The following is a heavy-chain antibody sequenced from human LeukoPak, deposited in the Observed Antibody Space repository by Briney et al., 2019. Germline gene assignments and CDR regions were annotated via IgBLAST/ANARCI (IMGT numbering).Heavy chain of an antibody. J-gene: IGHJ3*02. Sequence: GGSLRLSCAASGFTFSSYSMNWVRQAPGKGLEWVSSISSSSSYIYYADSVKGRFTISRDNAKNSLYLQMNSLRAEDTAVYYCARERGRVMKVMGAFDIWGQGTMVTVSS. D-gene: IGHD3-22*01. V-gene: IGHV3-21*01. CDR3: ARERGRVMKVMGAFDI. CDR1: GFTFSSYS. CDR2: ISSSSSYI.